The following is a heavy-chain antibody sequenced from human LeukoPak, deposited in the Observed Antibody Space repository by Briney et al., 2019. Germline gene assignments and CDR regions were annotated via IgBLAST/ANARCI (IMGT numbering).Heavy chain of an antibody. CDR3: TRPLKYYYYYYGMDV. CDR2: IRSKAYGGTT. CDR1: GFTFGDYA. J-gene: IGHJ6*02. V-gene: IGHV3-49*04. Sequence: GGSLRLSCTASGFTFGDYAMSWVRQAPGKGPEWVGFIRSKAYGGTTEYAASVKGRFTISRDDSKSIAYLQMNSLKTEDTAVYYCTRPLKYYYYYYGMDVWGQGTTVTVSS.